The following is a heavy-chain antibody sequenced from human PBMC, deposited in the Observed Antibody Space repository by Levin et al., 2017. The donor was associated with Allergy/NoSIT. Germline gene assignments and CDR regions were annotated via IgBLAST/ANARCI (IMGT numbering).Heavy chain of an antibody. CDR1: GFTFSDYY. Sequence: GGSLRLSCAASGFTFSDYYMSWIRQAPGKGLEWVSYISSSGSTIYYEDSVKGRFTISRDNAKNSLYLQMNSLRAEDTAVYYCARGYYDFWSGYYFDYWGQGTLVTVSS. D-gene: IGHD3-3*01. CDR3: ARGYYDFWSGYYFDY. V-gene: IGHV3-11*01. J-gene: IGHJ4*02. CDR2: ISSSGSTI.